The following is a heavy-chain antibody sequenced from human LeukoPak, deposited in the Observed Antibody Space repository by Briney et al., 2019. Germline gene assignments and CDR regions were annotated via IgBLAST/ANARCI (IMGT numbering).Heavy chain of an antibody. V-gene: IGHV1-2*02. J-gene: IGHJ1*01. CDR2: INPNSGGT. CDR1: GYTFTGYY. Sequence: ASVKVSCKASGYTFTGYYMHWVRQAPGQGLEWMGWINPNSGGTNYAQKFQGRVTMTRDTSISTAYMELSSLRSDDTAVYYCARVLGIAVQLPIQHWGQGTLVTVSS. CDR3: ARVLGIAVQLPIQH. D-gene: IGHD6-19*01.